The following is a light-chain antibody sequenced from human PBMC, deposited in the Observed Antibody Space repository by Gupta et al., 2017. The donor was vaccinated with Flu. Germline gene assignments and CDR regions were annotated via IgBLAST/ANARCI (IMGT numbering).Light chain of an antibody. Sequence: QSVLTQPPSASGTPGQRVTISCSGSSSNIGSNTVNWYQQLPGTAPKVLIYSHDQRPSGVPDRFSCSKSGTSASLAISGLQSEDEADYYCAAWDDSLNALVFGGGAKLTVL. CDR3: AAWDDSLNALV. J-gene: IGLJ3*02. V-gene: IGLV1-44*01. CDR2: SHD. CDR1: SSNIGSNT.